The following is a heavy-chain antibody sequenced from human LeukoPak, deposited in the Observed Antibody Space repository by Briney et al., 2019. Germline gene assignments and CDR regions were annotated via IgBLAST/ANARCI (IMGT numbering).Heavy chain of an antibody. V-gene: IGHV3-7*01. Sequence: GGSLRLSCAASEFTFSRHWMNWVRQAPGKGLEWVANIKPDGSEKYYVDSVKGRFTISRDNSKKSLFLQMNSLRGEDTAVYYCARDRSGYDSKGYPGGLDYWGQGTLVTVSS. CDR1: EFTFSRHW. CDR2: IKPDGSEK. J-gene: IGHJ4*02. CDR3: ARDRSGYDSKGYPGGLDY. D-gene: IGHD5-12*01.